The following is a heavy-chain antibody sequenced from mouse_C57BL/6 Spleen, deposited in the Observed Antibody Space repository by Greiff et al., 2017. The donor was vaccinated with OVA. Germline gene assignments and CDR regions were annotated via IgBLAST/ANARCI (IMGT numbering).Heavy chain of an antibody. CDR1: GYSITSGYY. J-gene: IGHJ4*01. V-gene: IGHV3-6*01. CDR2: ISYDGSN. Sequence: EVKLMESGPGLVKPSQSLSLTCSVTGYSITSGYYWNWIRQFPGNKLEWMGYISYDGSNNYNPSLKNRISITRDTSKNQFFLKLNSVTTEDTATYYCARGTVWVDYWGQGTSVTVSS. CDR3: ARGTVWVDY. D-gene: IGHD4-1*01.